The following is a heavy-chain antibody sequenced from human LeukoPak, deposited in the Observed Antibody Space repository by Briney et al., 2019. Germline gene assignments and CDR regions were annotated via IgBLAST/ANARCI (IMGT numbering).Heavy chain of an antibody. CDR3: ARVPFRVGPNRGSSYYFDY. D-gene: IGHD7-27*01. CDR1: GGTFSSYA. CDR2: IIPIFGTA. Sequence: ASVTVSCTASGGTFSSYATSWVRQAPGQGLEWMGGIIPIFGTANYAQKFQGRVTITADESTSTAYMELSSLRSEDTAVYYCARVPFRVGPNRGSSYYFDYWGQGTLVTVSS. J-gene: IGHJ4*02. V-gene: IGHV1-69*13.